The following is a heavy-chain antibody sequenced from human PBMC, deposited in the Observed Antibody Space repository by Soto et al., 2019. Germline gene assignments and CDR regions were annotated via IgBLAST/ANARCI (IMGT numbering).Heavy chain of an antibody. V-gene: IGHV4-59*08. CDR1: GGSISSYY. CDR3: ARRYGGTFDY. Sequence: PSETLSLTCTVSGGSISSYYWSWIRQPPGKGLEWIGHIYYSGSTNYNPSLKSRVTISVDTSKNQFSLKLSSVTAADTAVYYCARRYGGTFDYWGHGTLVTVSS. CDR2: IYYSGST. D-gene: IGHD2-15*01. J-gene: IGHJ4*01.